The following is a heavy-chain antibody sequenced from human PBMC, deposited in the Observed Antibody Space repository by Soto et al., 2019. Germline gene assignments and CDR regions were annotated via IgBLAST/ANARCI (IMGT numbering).Heavy chain of an antibody. CDR3: ARDIAARPGYFDY. J-gene: IGHJ4*02. Sequence: SETLSLTFTVSGGSISSGDYYWSWIRQPPGKGLEWIGYIYYSGSTYYNPSLKSRVTISVDTSKNQFSLKLSSVTAADTAVYYCARDIAARPGYFDYWGQGTLVTVSS. D-gene: IGHD6-6*01. CDR2: IYYSGST. CDR1: GGSISSGDYY. V-gene: IGHV4-30-4*01.